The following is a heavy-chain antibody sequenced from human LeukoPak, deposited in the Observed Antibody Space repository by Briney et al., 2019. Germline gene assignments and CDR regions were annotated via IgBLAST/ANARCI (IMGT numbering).Heavy chain of an antibody. V-gene: IGHV4-61*02. CDR2: IYSSGRA. J-gene: IGHJ4*02. Sequence: PSETLSLTCTVSGGSISSGSYYWSWIRQPAGKGLEWIGRIYSSGRANYNPSLKSRISMSVDTSKSQFSLKLSSVTAADTAVYFCARSFYYGSGSYADSWGQGTLVTVSS. CDR1: GGSISSGSYY. CDR3: ARSFYYGSGSYADS. D-gene: IGHD3-10*01.